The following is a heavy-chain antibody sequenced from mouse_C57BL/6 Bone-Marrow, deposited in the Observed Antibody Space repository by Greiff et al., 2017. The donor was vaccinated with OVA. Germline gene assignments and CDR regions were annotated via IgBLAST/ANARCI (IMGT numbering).Heavy chain of an antibody. CDR2: IRSKSNNYAT. CDR3: VSSYGTIYAMDY. CDR1: GFSFNTYA. Sequence: VQLKESGGGLVQPKGSLKLSCAASGFSFNTYAMNWVRQAPGKGLEWVARIRSKSNNYATYYADSVKDRFTISRDDSESMLYLQMNNLKTEDTAMYYCVSSYGTIYAMDYWGQGTSVTVSS. D-gene: IGHD2-1*01. J-gene: IGHJ4*01. V-gene: IGHV10-1*01.